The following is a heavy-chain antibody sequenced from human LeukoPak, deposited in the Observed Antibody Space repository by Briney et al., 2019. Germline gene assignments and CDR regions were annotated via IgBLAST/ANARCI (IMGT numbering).Heavy chain of an antibody. CDR1: GFTFSSYS. D-gene: IGHD2-15*01. V-gene: IGHV3-7*01. Sequence: PGGSLRLSCAASGFTFSSYSMSWVRQAPGKGLEWVANIKQDGSNKYYADSVKGRFTISRDNSKNTLYLQMNSLRAEDTAVYYCARDRLGYCSGGSCHPLDYWGQGTLVTVSS. CDR2: IKQDGSNK. J-gene: IGHJ4*02. CDR3: ARDRLGYCSGGSCHPLDY.